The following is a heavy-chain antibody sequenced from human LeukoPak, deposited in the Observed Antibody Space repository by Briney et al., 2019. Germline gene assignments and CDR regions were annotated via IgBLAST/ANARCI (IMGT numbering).Heavy chain of an antibody. D-gene: IGHD3-22*01. CDR1: GFTFSSYS. J-gene: IGHJ4*02. CDR2: ISSSSSYI. CDR3: ARPLRSWSYYDSSGYLDY. Sequence: GGSLRLSCEASGFTFSSYSMNWVRQAPGKGLEWVSSISSSSSYIYYADSVKCRFTISRDNAKNSLYLQMNSLRAEDTAVYYCARPLRSWSYYDSSGYLDYWGQGTLVTVSS. V-gene: IGHV3-21*01.